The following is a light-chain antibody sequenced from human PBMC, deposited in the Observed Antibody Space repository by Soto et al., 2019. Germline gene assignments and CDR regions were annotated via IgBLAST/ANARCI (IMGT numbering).Light chain of an antibody. J-gene: IGLJ1*01. V-gene: IGLV2-14*01. CDR3: SSYRSSSNPYV. Sequence: QSALTQPASVSGSPGQSITISCTGTSSDVGGYNYVSWYKQHPGKAPKLMIYEVSNRPSGVSNRFSGSKSGNTASLTISGLQAEDEGDYYCSSYRSSSNPYVFGTGTKLTVL. CDR2: EVS. CDR1: SSDVGGYNY.